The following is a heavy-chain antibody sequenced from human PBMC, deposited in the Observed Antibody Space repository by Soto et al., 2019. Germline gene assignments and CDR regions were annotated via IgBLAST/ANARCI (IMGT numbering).Heavy chain of an antibody. CDR3: ARDRGWNIVVVPASFDQ. Sequence: PGGSLTLSCAVPRFAFVTNLMRWVGQAPGQGLEWVANIKQDGSEEYYVDSVKGRFTISRDNAKNSLYLQMNSLRAEDTAVYFCARDRGWNIVVVPASFDQWGQGALVTVSS. D-gene: IGHD2-2*01. J-gene: IGHJ4*02. V-gene: IGHV3-7*01. CDR1: RFAFVTNL. CDR2: IKQDGSEE.